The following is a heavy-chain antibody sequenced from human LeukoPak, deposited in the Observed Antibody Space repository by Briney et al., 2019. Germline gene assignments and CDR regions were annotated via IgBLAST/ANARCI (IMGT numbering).Heavy chain of an antibody. CDR3: ARERDYYGSGSYYHYYYYMDV. V-gene: IGHV3-7*01. CDR1: GFTFSSYW. CDR2: IRQDGSEK. Sequence: GGSLRLSCAASGFTFSSYWMSWVRQAPGKGLEWVANIRQDGSEKYYVDSVKGRFTISRDNAKNSLYLQMNSLRAEDTAVYYCARERDYYGSGSYYHYYYYMDVWGKGTTITISS. D-gene: IGHD3-10*01. J-gene: IGHJ6*03.